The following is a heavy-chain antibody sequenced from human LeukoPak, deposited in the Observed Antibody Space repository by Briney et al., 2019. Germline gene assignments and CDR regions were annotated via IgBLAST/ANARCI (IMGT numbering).Heavy chain of an antibody. CDR1: GGSFSGYY. J-gene: IGHJ5*02. D-gene: IGHD2-21*02. CDR2: INHSGST. V-gene: IGHV4-34*01. Sequence: PSETLSLTCAVYGGSFSGYYWSWIRQPPGKGLEWIGEINHSGSTNYNPSLKSRVTISVDTSKNQFSLKLSSVTAAGTAVYYCARGHIVVVTAIPGGGDWFDPWGQGTLVTVSS. CDR3: ARGHIVVVTAIPGGGDWFDP.